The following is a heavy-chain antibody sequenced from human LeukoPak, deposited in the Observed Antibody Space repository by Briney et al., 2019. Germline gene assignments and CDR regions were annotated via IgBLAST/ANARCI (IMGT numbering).Heavy chain of an antibody. CDR3: ARDRSTSGWYYSWLYFDP. V-gene: IGHV4-38-2*02. CDR1: GYSISDGYY. CDR2: MYNNGNT. Sequence: SETLSLTCSVSGYSISDGYYWGWIRQTPGKGLQWIGSMYNNGNTYYNPSLKSRVTISGDTSKNQISLKLRSVTAADTAVYYCARDRSTSGWYYSWLYFDPWGLGTLVTVSS. J-gene: IGHJ5*02. D-gene: IGHD6-19*01.